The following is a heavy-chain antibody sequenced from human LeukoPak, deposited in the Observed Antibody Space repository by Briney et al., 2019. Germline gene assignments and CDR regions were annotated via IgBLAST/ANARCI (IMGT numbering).Heavy chain of an antibody. D-gene: IGHD3-22*01. Sequence: GASVKVSCKASGYTFTGYYMHWVRQAPGQGLEWMGWINPNSGGTNYAQKFQGRVTMTRDTSISTAYMELSRLRSDDTAVYYCARAPMYYYDSSGYSAFDYWGQGTLVTVSS. J-gene: IGHJ4*02. CDR1: GYTFTGYY. CDR3: ARAPMYYYDSSGYSAFDY. V-gene: IGHV1-2*02. CDR2: INPNSGGT.